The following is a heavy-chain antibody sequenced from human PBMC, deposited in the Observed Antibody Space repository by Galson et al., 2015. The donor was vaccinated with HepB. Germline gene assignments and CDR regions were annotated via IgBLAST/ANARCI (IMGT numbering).Heavy chain of an antibody. CDR1: GGSFSGYY. CDR2: INHSGST. V-gene: IGHV4-34*01. Sequence: LSLTCAVYGGSFSGYYWSWIRQPPGKGLEWIGEINHSGSTNYNPSLKSRVTISVDTSKNQFSLKLSSVTAADTAVYYCARLGISSSWTRYYYYGMDVWGQGTTVTVSS. CDR3: ARLGISSSWTRYYYYGMDV. D-gene: IGHD6-13*01. J-gene: IGHJ6*02.